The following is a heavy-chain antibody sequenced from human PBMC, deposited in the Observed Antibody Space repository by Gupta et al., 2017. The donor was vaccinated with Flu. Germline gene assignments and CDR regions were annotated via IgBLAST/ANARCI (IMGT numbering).Heavy chain of an antibody. D-gene: IGHD3-10*01. CDR2: VNHSGNT. CDR1: SDYY. Sequence: SDYYWTWIRQSPGKGLEWIGEVNHSGNTYYSPSLRSRVTISVNRSRNQFSLNFNSVTAADTAVYYCARRRGVRSYYYGLDVWGQGTTVTVS. CDR3: ARRRGVRSYYYGLDV. V-gene: IGHV4-34*01. J-gene: IGHJ6*02.